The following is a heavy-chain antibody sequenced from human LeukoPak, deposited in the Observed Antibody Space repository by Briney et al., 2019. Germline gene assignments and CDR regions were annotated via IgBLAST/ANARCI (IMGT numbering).Heavy chain of an antibody. CDR2: INHSGST. CDR1: GDSISGYY. D-gene: IGHD5-18*01. J-gene: IGHJ4*02. Sequence: SGTLSLTCTVSGDSISGYYWSWIRQPPGKGLEWIGEINHSGSTNYNPSLKSRVTISVDTSKNQFSLKLSSVTAADTAVYYCAREYSYGPGYWGQGTLVTVSS. CDR3: AREYSYGPGY. V-gene: IGHV4-34*01.